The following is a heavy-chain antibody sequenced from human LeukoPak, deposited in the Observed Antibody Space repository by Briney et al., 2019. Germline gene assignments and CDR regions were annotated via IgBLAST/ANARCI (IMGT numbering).Heavy chain of an antibody. V-gene: IGHV4-59*01. Sequence: SETLSLTCIVSGGSISSYYWSWIRQPPGKGLEWIGYIYYSGSTNYKPSLKSRVTISVDTSKNQFSLKLSSVTAADTAVYYCARGHYKEYFDYWGQGTLVTVSS. J-gene: IGHJ4*02. CDR2: IYYSGST. CDR1: GGSISSYY. D-gene: IGHD4-11*01. CDR3: ARGHYKEYFDY.